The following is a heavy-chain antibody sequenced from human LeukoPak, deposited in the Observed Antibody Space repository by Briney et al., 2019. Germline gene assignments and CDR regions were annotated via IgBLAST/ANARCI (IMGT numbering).Heavy chain of an antibody. CDR2: ISPGGGPT. D-gene: IGHD2-15*01. CDR3: AKDRTRYCSGGSCFDSFDY. V-gene: IGHV3-23*01. Sequence: GGSLRLSCAASGFTFSSYGMSWVRQAPGKGLEWVSGISPGGGPTYYADSVKGRFTISRDNSKSTLYLQMNSLRAEDTAVYYCAKDRTRYCSGGSCFDSFDYWGQGTLVTVSS. CDR1: GFTFSSYG. J-gene: IGHJ4*02.